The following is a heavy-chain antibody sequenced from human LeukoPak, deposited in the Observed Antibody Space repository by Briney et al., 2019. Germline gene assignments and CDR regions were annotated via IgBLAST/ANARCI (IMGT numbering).Heavy chain of an antibody. CDR3: ATLYGDYVRSDY. V-gene: IGHV1-2*02. Sequence: ASVKVSCKASGYTFAGYYMHWVRQAPGQGLEWMGWINPNSGGTNYAQNFQDRVTMTRDTSISTAYMELSRLRSDDTAVYYCATLYGDYVRSDYWGQGALVTVSS. CDR1: GYTFAGYY. CDR2: INPNSGGT. J-gene: IGHJ4*02. D-gene: IGHD4-17*01.